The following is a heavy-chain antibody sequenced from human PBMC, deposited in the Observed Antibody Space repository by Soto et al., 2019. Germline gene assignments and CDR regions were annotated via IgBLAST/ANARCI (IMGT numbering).Heavy chain of an antibody. Sequence: ASVKVSCKASGYTFTGYHMHWVRQAPGQGLEWMGWINPKSGGTNYAQKFQGWVTMTRDTSISTAYMELSRLRSDDTAVYYCARALGCGGDCYYYYYGMDVWGQGTTVTVSS. J-gene: IGHJ6*02. CDR3: ARALGCGGDCYYYYYGMDV. CDR1: GYTFTGYH. CDR2: INPKSGGT. D-gene: IGHD2-21*02. V-gene: IGHV1-2*04.